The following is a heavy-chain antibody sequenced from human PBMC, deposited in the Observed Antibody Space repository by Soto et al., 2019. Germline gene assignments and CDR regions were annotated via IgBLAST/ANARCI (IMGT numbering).Heavy chain of an antibody. Sequence: QVQLQESGPGLVKPSQNLSLTCTVSGGSISSGGYYWSWIRQHPGNGLEWIGYIYYSGSTYYNPSLEGRITISVDTSNTQSSRKLSSVTAAYTAVYYCARVGEARGLYYFDYWGQGTLVTVSS. J-gene: IGHJ4*02. CDR3: ARVGEARGLYYFDY. CDR2: IYYSGST. CDR1: GGSISSGGYY. D-gene: IGHD6-6*01. V-gene: IGHV4-31*03.